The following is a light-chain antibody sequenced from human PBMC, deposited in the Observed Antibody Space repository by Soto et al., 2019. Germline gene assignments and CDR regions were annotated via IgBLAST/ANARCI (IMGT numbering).Light chain of an antibody. Sequence: DIPMTQSPSTLYASVEDRVTITCRASQSISSWLAWYQQKPGKAPKLLIYDASSLESGVPSRFSGSGSGTEFTLTISSLQPDDFATYYGQHSQDFGGGTKVEIK. V-gene: IGKV1-5*01. CDR2: DAS. CDR1: QSISSW. J-gene: IGKJ4*01. CDR3: QHSQD.